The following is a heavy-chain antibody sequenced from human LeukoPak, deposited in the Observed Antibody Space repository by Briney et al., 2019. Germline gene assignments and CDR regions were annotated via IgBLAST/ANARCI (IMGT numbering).Heavy chain of an antibody. V-gene: IGHV3-48*02. CDR1: GFSFNTYS. CDR2: ISSSSSPI. J-gene: IGHJ4*02. CDR3: ARSFVEMATISYSLDY. Sequence: PGGSLRLSCAASGFSFNTYSMNWVRQAPGKGLEWVSYISSSSSPIYYADSVKGRFTISRDNAKNSLYLQVNSLRDEDTAVYYCARSFVEMATISYSLDYWGQGTLVTVSS. D-gene: IGHD5-24*01.